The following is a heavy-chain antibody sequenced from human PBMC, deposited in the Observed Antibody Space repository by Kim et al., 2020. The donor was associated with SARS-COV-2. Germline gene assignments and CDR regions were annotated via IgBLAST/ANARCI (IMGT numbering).Heavy chain of an antibody. D-gene: IGHD3-10*01. Sequence: GGSLRLSCAASGFTFSSYAMSWVRQAPGKGLEWVSAISGSGGSTYYADSVKGRFTISRDNSKNTLYLQMNSLRAEDTAVYYCAKAPSVRGVISGGMDVWGQGTTVTVSS. CDR3: AKAPSVRGVISGGMDV. CDR2: ISGSGGST. J-gene: IGHJ6*02. V-gene: IGHV3-23*01. CDR1: GFTFSSYA.